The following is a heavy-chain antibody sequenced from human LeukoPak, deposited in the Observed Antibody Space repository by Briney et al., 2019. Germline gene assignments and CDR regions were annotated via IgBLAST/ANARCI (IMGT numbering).Heavy chain of an antibody. V-gene: IGHV3-30-3*01. J-gene: IGHJ4*02. D-gene: IGHD4-23*01. Sequence: GRSLRLSCAASGFTFSSYAMHWVRQAPGKGLEWVAVISYDGSNKYYADSVKGRFTISRDNSKNTLYLQMNSLRAEDTAVYYCARDLYYGGNSVVDYWGQGTLVTVSS. CDR2: ISYDGSNK. CDR1: GFTFSSYA. CDR3: ARDLYYGGNSVVDY.